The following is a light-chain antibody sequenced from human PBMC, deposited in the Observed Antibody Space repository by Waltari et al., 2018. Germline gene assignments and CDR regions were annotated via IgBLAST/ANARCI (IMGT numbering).Light chain of an antibody. CDR3: QQYNNWPPTWT. J-gene: IGKJ1*01. CDR1: QSVGSK. Sequence: EIVMPQSPDTLSASPGERVTLSCRATQSVGSKLAGYQQKPGQARRLLIYDASARATGVPARFSGSGSGTEFTLTINNLQSEDFAVYYCQQYNNWPPTWTFGQGTKVEIK. CDR2: DAS. V-gene: IGKV3D-15*01.